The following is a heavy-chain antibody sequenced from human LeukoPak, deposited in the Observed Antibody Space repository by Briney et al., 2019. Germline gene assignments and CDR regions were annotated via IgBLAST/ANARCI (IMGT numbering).Heavy chain of an antibody. CDR2: IYYSGST. CDR1: GGSVSSGSYY. V-gene: IGHV4-61*01. J-gene: IGHJ3*02. D-gene: IGHD2/OR15-2a*01. Sequence: SETLSLTCTVSGGSVSSGSYYWSWIRQPPGKGLEWIGYIYYSGSTNYNPSLKSRVTISVDTSKNQFSLKLSSVTAADTAVYYCARDTFAGHDAFDIWGQGTMVTVPS. CDR3: ARDTFAGHDAFDI.